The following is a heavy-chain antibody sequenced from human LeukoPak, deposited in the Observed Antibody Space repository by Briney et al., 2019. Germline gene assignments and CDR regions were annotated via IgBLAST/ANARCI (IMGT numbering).Heavy chain of an antibody. CDR1: GYTFTSYG. CDR2: ISAYNGNT. J-gene: IGHJ5*02. CDR3: AVSDMVRGAWLDP. D-gene: IGHD3-10*01. V-gene: IGHV1-18*01. Sequence: GASVKVSCKASGYTFTSYGISWVRQAPGQGLEWMGWISAYNGNTNYAQKLQGRVAMTTDTSTSTAYMELRSLRSDDTAVYYCAVSDMVRGAWLDPWGQGTLVTVSS.